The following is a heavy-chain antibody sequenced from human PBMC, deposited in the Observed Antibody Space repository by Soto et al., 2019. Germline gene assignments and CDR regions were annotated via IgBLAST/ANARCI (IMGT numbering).Heavy chain of an antibody. Sequence: SETLSLTCAVYGGSFSGYYWSWIRQPPGKGLEWIGEINHSGSTNYNPSLKSRVTISVDTSKNQFSLKLSSVTAADTAVYYCARGRRYCTNGVCLNWFDPWGQGTLVTVSS. D-gene: IGHD2-8*01. J-gene: IGHJ5*02. V-gene: IGHV4-34*01. CDR3: ARGRRYCTNGVCLNWFDP. CDR2: INHSGST. CDR1: GGSFSGYY.